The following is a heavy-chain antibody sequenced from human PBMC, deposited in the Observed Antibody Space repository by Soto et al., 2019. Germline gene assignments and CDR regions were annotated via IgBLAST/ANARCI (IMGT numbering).Heavy chain of an antibody. CDR1: GFTFSSYW. J-gene: IGHJ6*03. D-gene: IGHD2-2*01. V-gene: IGHV3-74*01. CDR3: ARAGSSTCRDTSWFAWSPDV. CDR2: VSNHGTIT. Sequence: EVQLVESGGGLVQPGGSLRLSCAASGFTFSSYWMHWVRQAPGKGLVWVSRVSNHGTITTYADSVKGRITISRDNANNTLYLQMNSLRAEDTALYYCARAGSSTCRDTSWFAWSPDVWGKGTTVTVS.